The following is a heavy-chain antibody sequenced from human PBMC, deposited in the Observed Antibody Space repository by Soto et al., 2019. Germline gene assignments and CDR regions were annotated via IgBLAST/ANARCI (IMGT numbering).Heavy chain of an antibody. CDR2: MRSSSSTI. CDR1: GLSFSSES. CDR3: ARDPVAKRGYSGYDPFCY. J-gene: IGHJ4*02. Sequence: PGRCPTLPSAADGLSFSSESINRVPQAPGKRLEGVSYMRSSSSTIYYAGSGKGRFTISRDKAKNSLYLQMNSLRDEDTAVYYCARDPVAKRGYSGYDPFCYWGPVTLVIVSS. D-gene: IGHD5-12*01. V-gene: IGHV3-48*02.